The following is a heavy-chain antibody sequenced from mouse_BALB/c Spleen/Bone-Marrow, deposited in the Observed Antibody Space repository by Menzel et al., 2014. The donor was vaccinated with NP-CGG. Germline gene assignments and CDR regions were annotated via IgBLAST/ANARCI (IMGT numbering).Heavy chain of an antibody. V-gene: IGHV5-9-2*01. CDR2: ISGGGSYT. J-gene: IGHJ3*01. D-gene: IGHD2-4*01. CDR1: GFSFNSYG. CDR3: ARHAYYDQTEVSFVY. Sequence: EVKLMESGGGLVKPGGSLKLSCAASGFSFNSYGMSWVRQTPEKRLEWVATISGGGSYTFYPDSVKGRFTISRDNVKNNLYLQLSSLRSEDTALYYCARHAYYDQTEVSFVYWGQGTLVTVSA.